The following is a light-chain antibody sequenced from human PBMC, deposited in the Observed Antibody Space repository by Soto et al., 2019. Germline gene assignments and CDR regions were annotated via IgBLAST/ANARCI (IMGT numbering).Light chain of an antibody. CDR3: QHYNDYSWT. Sequence: DIHMTQSPSTLSASVGDRVTITCRASQSISIWLAWYQQKPGKAPNLLIYETSSLETGVPSRFSGSVSGTEFTLTISSLQPDDFATYYCQHYNDYSWTFGQGTKVEVK. CDR2: ETS. V-gene: IGKV1-5*03. CDR1: QSISIW. J-gene: IGKJ1*01.